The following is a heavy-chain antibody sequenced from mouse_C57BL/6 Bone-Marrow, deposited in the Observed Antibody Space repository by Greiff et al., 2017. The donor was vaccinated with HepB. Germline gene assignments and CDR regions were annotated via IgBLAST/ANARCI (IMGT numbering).Heavy chain of an antibody. J-gene: IGHJ2*01. CDR3: TTFYDYYFDY. D-gene: IGHD2-4*01. V-gene: IGHV14-4*01. Sequence: VQLQQSGAELVRPGASVKLSCTASGFNIKDDYMHWVKQRPEQGLEWIGWIDPENGDTEYASKFQGKATITADTSSNTAYLQLRSLTSEDTAVYYCTTFYDYYFDYWGQGTTLTVSS. CDR2: IDPENGDT. CDR1: GFNIKDDY.